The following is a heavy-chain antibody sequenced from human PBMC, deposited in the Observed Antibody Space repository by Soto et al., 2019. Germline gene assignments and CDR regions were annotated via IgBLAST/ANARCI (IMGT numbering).Heavy chain of an antibody. J-gene: IGHJ6*03. V-gene: IGHV4-59*08. CDR1: GGSISSYY. D-gene: IGHD3-3*01. CDR2: IYYSGST. CDR3: STRAADYDFWSGYYSYYYYMDV. Sequence: SETLSLTCTVSGGSISSYYWSWIRQPPGKGQEWIGYIYYSGSTNYNPSLKSRVTISVDTSKNQFSLKLSSVTAADTAVYYCSTRAADYDFWSGYYSYYYYMDVWGKGTTVTVSS.